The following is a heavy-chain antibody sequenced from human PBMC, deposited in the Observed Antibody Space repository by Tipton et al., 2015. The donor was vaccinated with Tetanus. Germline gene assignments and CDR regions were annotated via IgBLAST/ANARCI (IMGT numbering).Heavy chain of an antibody. CDR2: VYYNGNT. CDR1: GGSISSPSYY. D-gene: IGHD2-2*01. V-gene: IGHV4-39*07. Sequence: TLSLTCTVSGGSISSPSYYWGWIRQPPGKGLEWIGSVYYNGNTHYNPALKSRVTISVDTSKNQFSLKLSSVTAADTAIYYCAREVPAAGHFDSWGQGTLVTVSS. CDR3: AREVPAAGHFDS. J-gene: IGHJ4*02.